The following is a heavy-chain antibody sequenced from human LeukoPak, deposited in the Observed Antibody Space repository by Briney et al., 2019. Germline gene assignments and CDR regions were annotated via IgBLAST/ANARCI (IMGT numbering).Heavy chain of an antibody. Sequence: GGSLRLSCAASGFTFSSYEMNWVRQAPGKGLEWVSYISSSGSTIYYADSVKGRFTISRDNAKNSLYLQMNSLRAEDTAVYYCASTYLWFGELFGYWGQGTLVTVSS. CDR1: GFTFSSYE. CDR3: ASTYLWFGELFGY. V-gene: IGHV3-48*03. J-gene: IGHJ4*02. CDR2: ISSSGSTI. D-gene: IGHD3-10*01.